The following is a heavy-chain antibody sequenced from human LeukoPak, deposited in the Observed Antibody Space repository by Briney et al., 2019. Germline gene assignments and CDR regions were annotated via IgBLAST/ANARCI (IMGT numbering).Heavy chain of an antibody. D-gene: IGHD3-10*01. CDR1: GGSISSSSYY. Sequence: SSETLSLTCTVSGGSISSSSYYWGWIRQPPGKGLEWIGSIYYSGSTYYNPSLKSRVTISVDTSKNQFSLKLSSVTAADTAVYYCAREALLWFGVPWFDPWGQGTLVTVSS. CDR3: AREALLWFGVPWFDP. V-gene: IGHV4-39*07. J-gene: IGHJ5*02. CDR2: IYYSGST.